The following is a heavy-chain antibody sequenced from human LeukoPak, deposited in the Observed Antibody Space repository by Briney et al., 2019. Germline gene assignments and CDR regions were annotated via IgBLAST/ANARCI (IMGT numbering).Heavy chain of an antibody. Sequence: ASVKVSCKGSGGTFSSYAISWVRQAPGQGLEWMGRIIPILGIANYAQKFQGRVTITADKSTSTAYMELSSLRSEDTAVYYCASRTPDSSGDPWGQGTLVTVSS. CDR3: ASRTPDSSGDP. V-gene: IGHV1-69*04. CDR2: IIPILGIA. D-gene: IGHD6-19*01. CDR1: GGTFSSYA. J-gene: IGHJ5*02.